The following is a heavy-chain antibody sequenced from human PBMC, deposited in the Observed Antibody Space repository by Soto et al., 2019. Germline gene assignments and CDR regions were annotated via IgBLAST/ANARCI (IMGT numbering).Heavy chain of an antibody. Sequence: GGSLRLSCAASGFTFSSYSMNWVRQAPGKGLEWVSSISSSSSYIYYADSVKGRFTISRDNAKNSLYLQMNSLRAEDTAVYYCARDGDSTRRSYYYMDVWGKGTTVTVSS. J-gene: IGHJ6*03. CDR3: ARDGDSTRRSYYYMDV. CDR1: GFTFSSYS. V-gene: IGHV3-21*01. D-gene: IGHD2-2*01. CDR2: ISSSSSYI.